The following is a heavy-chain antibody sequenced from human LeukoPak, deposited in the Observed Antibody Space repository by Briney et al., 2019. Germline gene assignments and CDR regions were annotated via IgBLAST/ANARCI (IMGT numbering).Heavy chain of an antibody. Sequence: PGGSLRLSCAASGFTFSSYWMSWVRQAPGKGLEWVANIEQGGSEKYYVDSVKSRFTISRDNAKNSLYLQMNSLRAEDTAVYYCARDGSSSWYNYYYYYMDVWGKGTTVTVSS. CDR2: IEQGGSEK. CDR3: ARDGSSSWYNYYYYYMDV. J-gene: IGHJ6*03. V-gene: IGHV3-7*01. D-gene: IGHD6-13*01. CDR1: GFTFSSYW.